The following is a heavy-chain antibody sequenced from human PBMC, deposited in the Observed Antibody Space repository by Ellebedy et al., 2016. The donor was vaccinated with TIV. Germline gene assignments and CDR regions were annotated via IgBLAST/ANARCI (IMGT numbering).Heavy chain of an antibody. J-gene: IGHJ4*02. CDR1: GFTFNSYA. D-gene: IGHD6-19*01. V-gene: IGHV3-30-3*01. CDR2: ISYDGNSK. Sequence: GESLKISCAASGFTFNSYAMHWVRQAPGKGLEWVAVISYDGNSKYYADSLKGRFTISRDNSMTKLSLEMNSLRAEDTALYYCERDLDKNSCWYGGAAYWGQGTQVTVSS. CDR3: ERDLDKNSCWYGGAAY.